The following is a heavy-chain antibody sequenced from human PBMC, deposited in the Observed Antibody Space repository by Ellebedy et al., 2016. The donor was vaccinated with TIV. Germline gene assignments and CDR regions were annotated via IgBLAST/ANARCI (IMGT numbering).Heavy chain of an antibody. V-gene: IGHV3-23*01. Sequence: GESLKISCAASGFTFSSFAMSWVRQTPGKGLEWVSGISGSGGGTYYADSVKGRFTISRDNSKNTLYLQMNSLRAEDTAVYYCAKDNQYGGNTPVDYWGQGTLVTVSS. J-gene: IGHJ4*02. CDR1: GFTFSSFA. CDR3: AKDNQYGGNTPVDY. CDR2: ISGSGGGT. D-gene: IGHD4-23*01.